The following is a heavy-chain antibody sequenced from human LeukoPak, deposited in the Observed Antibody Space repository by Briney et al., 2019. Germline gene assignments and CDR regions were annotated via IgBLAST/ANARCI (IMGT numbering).Heavy chain of an antibody. D-gene: IGHD3-10*01. J-gene: IGHJ3*02. Sequence: SETLPLTCTVSGGSISTYYWSWIRQPPGKGLEWIGYIYTSGTTYYNPSLKSRVTILVDTSKNQLSLRLSSVTAADTAVYYCARHESWSSGITAFDIWGQGTMVTVSS. CDR2: IYTSGTT. CDR1: GGSISTYY. V-gene: IGHV4-4*09. CDR3: ARHESWSSGITAFDI.